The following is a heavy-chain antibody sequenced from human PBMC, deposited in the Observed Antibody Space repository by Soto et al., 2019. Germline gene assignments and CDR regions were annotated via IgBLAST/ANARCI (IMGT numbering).Heavy chain of an antibody. J-gene: IGHJ4*02. V-gene: IGHV4-34*01. CDR3: AREGARLGLHLGELSLEAPY. D-gene: IGHD3-16*02. CDR2: INHSGST. Sequence: QVQLQQWGAGLLKPSETLSLTCAVYGGSFSGYYWSWIRQPPGKGLEWSGEINHSGSTNYNPSLKSRVTISVDTSKNQFSLKLSSVTAADTAVYYCAREGARLGLHLGELSLEAPYWGQGTLVTVSS. CDR1: GGSFSGYY.